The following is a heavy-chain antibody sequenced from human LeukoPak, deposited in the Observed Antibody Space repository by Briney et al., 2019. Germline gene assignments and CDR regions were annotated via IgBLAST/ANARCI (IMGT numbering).Heavy chain of an antibody. CDR1: GDSVSSNSVT. J-gene: IGHJ5*02. CDR2: TYYRSTWYN. D-gene: IGHD2-2*01. V-gene: IGHV6-1*01. CDR3: ARRPTQYDCFDP. Sequence: SQILSLTCAISGDSVSSNSVTWNWIRQSPSRGLEWLGRTYYRSTWYNDYAVSVRGRITVNPDTSKNQFSLHLNSVTPEDTAVYYCARRPTQYDCFDPWGQGILVTVSS.